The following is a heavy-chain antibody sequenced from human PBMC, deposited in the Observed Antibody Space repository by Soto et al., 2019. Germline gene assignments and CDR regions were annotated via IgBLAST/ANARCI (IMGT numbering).Heavy chain of an antibody. D-gene: IGHD3-9*01. V-gene: IGHV1-2*04. CDR3: AIWFNRPRSYFDWLLSFDI. CDR1: GYTFTGYY. Sequence: ASVKVSCKASGYTFTGYYMHWVRQAPGQGLEWMGWINPNSGGTNYAQKFQGWVTMTRDTSISTAYMELSRLRSDDTAVYYCAIWFNRPRSYFDWLLSFDIWGQGTMVTVSS. CDR2: INPNSGGT. J-gene: IGHJ3*02.